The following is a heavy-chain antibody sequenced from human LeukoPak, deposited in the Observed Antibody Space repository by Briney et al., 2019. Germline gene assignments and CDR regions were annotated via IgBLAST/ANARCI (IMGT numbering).Heavy chain of an antibody. CDR1: GFTFSSYA. D-gene: IGHD3-22*01. CDR3: AARSTYYYDSSGLGAFDI. V-gene: IGHV3-23*01. J-gene: IGHJ3*02. CDR2: ISGSGGST. Sequence: GGSLRLSCAASGFTFSSYAMSWVRQAPGKGLEWVSAISGSGGSTYYADSVKGRFTISRDNSKNTLYLQMNSLRAEDTAVYYCAARSTYYYDSSGLGAFDIWGQGTMVTVSS.